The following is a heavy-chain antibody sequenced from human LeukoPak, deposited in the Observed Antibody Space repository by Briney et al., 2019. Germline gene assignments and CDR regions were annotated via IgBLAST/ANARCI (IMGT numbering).Heavy chain of an antibody. CDR2: LSSSGSAF. J-gene: IGHJ4*02. CDR1: GFTFSSYG. D-gene: IGHD3-3*01. Sequence: GGSLRLSCAASGFTFSSYGMSWVRQAPGKGLEWIAYLSSSGSAFSYADSVKGRFTIARDNAKNSVYLEMNSLRADDTAVYYCARSARLMKGVVEVTALDDWGQGTLVTVSS. V-gene: IGHV3-48*04. CDR3: ARSARLMKGVVEVTALDD.